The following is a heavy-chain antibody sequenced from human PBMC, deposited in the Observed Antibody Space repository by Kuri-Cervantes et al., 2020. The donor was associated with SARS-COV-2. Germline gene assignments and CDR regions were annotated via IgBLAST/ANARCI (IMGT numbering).Heavy chain of an antibody. CDR2: IYYSGST. CDR3: ARVVPAAVFDY. CDR1: GDSITNNNYY. V-gene: IGHV4-39*01. D-gene: IGHD2-2*01. Sequence: SETLSLTCTVSGDSITNNNYYWGWIRQPPGKGLEWIGSIYYSGSTYYNPSLKSRVTISVDTSKNQFSLKLSSVTAADTAVYYCARVVPAAVFDYWGQGTLVTVSS. J-gene: IGHJ4*02.